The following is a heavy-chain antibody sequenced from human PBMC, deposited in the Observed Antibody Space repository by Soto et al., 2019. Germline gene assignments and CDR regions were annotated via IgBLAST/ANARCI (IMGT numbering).Heavy chain of an antibody. CDR3: AKNIVRGHWYLDL. D-gene: IGHD3-10*01. V-gene: IGHV3-30*18. CDR1: GIAFSGCG. CDR2: ISSDGSQK. J-gene: IGHJ2*01. Sequence: QVQLVESGGGVVQPGKSLRLSCAASGIAFSGCGMFWVRQTPSKGLEWVAAISSDGSQKYYADSMKGRFTISRDNSKNTLYVQMNGLTTEDTAVYYCAKNIVRGHWYLDLWGRGTLVTVSS.